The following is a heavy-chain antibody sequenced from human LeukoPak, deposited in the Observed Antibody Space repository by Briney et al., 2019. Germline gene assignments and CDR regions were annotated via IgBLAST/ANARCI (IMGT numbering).Heavy chain of an antibody. CDR1: EFTFSNYG. CDR2: IWNDGSKK. V-gene: IGHV3-33*01. D-gene: IGHD7-27*01. Sequence: PGRSLRLSCAASEFTFSNYGIHWVRQAPGKGLEWVAVIWNDGSKKYYADSVKGRFTISRDNSKNTLYLQMNSLRTEDTAVYYCGRKTGVTGEALDCWGQGTLVTVSS. J-gene: IGHJ4*02. CDR3: GRKTGVTGEALDC.